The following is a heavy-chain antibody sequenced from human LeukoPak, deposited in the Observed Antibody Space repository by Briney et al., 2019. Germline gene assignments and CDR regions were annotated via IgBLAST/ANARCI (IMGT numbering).Heavy chain of an antibody. J-gene: IGHJ3*02. D-gene: IGHD3-22*01. V-gene: IGHV3-23*01. CDR1: GLSFSTYA. CDR3: AKIQGASSSGYYGAFDI. Sequence: GGSLRLSCAASGLSFSTYAMGWVRQARGKGREWVSGISASGGSTYYADSVKGRFTISRDNSKSTLHLQMNSLRDEDTAVYYCAKIQGASSSGYYGAFDIWGQGTMVTVSS. CDR2: ISASGGST.